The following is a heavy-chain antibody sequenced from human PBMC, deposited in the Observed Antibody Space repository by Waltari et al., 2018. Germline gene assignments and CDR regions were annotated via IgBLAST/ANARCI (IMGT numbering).Heavy chain of an antibody. CDR2: INPNSGGT. J-gene: IGHJ4*02. CDR3: AREPRGTPGYFDY. Sequence: QVQLVQSGAEVKKPGASVNVSCKASGYNFTSYYMHWVRQAPGQGLEWMEGINPNSGGTNYAQKSQCRVTMTRDTSSSTAYMELSRLRSDDTAVYYCAREPRGTPGYFDYWGQGTLVTVSS. D-gene: IGHD3-16*01. CDR1: GYNFTSYY. V-gene: IGHV1-2*02.